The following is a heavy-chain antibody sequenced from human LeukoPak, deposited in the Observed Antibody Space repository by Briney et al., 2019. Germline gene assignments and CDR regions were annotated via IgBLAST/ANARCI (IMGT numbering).Heavy chain of an antibody. J-gene: IGHJ4*02. V-gene: IGHV1-2*02. CDR2: INPNDGDT. CDR1: GYTFTHYY. Sequence: ASVTVSCKASGYTFTHYYMHWVRQAPGQGFEWMGWINPNDGDTNYAQKFQGRVTMTRDTSISTAHMEVSRLRSDDTAVYYCARANFLYCSSSTCLFDYWGQGTLVTVSS. D-gene: IGHD2-2*01. CDR3: ARANFLYCSSSTCLFDY.